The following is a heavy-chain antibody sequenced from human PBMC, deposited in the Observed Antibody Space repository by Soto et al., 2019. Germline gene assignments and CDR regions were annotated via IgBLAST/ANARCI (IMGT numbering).Heavy chain of an antibody. Sequence: QVQLQESGPGLVKPSQTLSLTCTVSGGSISSGGYYWSWIRQHPGKGLEWIGYIYYSGRPYYNPSLRRLVTISVEESNNQCSLRLGSVTAADTAVYDCARATAEPVGHSSGWYFDLWGRGTLVTVSS. J-gene: IGHJ2*01. V-gene: IGHV4-31*01. CDR3: ARATAEPVGHSSGWYFDL. CDR2: IYYSGRP. D-gene: IGHD5-12*01. CDR1: GGSISSGGYY.